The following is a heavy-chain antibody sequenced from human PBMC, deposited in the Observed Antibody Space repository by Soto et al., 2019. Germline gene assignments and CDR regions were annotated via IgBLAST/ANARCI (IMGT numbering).Heavy chain of an antibody. D-gene: IGHD5-12*01. Sequence: QVQLVESGGGVVQPGRSLRLSCAASGFTFRNYGMHWVRQAPGKGLEWVASIWYDGSNKYYADSVKGRFTISRDNFKNTQYLQMNSLRAEDTAVYYCAREDVAPILLAFDYWGQGTLVTVSS. CDR2: IWYDGSNK. CDR1: GFTFRNYG. CDR3: AREDVAPILLAFDY. J-gene: IGHJ4*02. V-gene: IGHV3-33*01.